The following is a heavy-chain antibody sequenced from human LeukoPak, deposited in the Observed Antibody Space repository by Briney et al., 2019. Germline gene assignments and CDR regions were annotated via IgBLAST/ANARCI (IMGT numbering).Heavy chain of an antibody. D-gene: IGHD4/OR15-4a*01. CDR1: GGSISSSAFY. Sequence: PSETLSLTCTVSGGSISSSAFYWVWIRQPPGKGLEWIATIYFIGNTYYHPSLKSRVTISVDTSKNQFSLTLSSVTAADTAVYYCARRRKGLFTYGAVGDFFDYWGQGALVTVSS. J-gene: IGHJ4*02. CDR2: IYFIGNT. V-gene: IGHV4-39*01. CDR3: ARRRKGLFTYGAVGDFFDY.